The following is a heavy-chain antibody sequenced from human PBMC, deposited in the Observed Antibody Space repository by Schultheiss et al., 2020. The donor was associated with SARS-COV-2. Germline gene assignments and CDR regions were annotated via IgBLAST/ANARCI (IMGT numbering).Heavy chain of an antibody. CDR1: GFTFSSYA. CDR2: ISVGGGGT. V-gene: IGHV3-23*01. CDR3: AGSNYYDSSGYTY. D-gene: IGHD3-22*01. J-gene: IGHJ4*02. Sequence: GGSLRLSCAASGFTFSSYAMSWVRQAPGKGLEWVSGISVGGGGTYYAGSVKGRFTISRDNAKNSLYLQMNSLRAEDTAVYYCAGSNYYDSSGYTYWGQGTLVTVSS.